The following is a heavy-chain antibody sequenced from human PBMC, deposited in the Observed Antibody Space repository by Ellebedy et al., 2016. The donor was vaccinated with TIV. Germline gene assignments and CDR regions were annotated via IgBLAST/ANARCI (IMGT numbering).Heavy chain of an antibody. CDR3: ARGSGWLENYFDY. Sequence: AASVKVSCKASGGTFSSYAISWVRQAPGQGLEWMGRIIPILGIANYAQKFQGRVTMTTDTSTSTAYMELRSLRSDDTAVYYCARGSGWLENYFDYWGQGTLVTVSS. CDR1: GGTFSSYA. V-gene: IGHV1-69*04. J-gene: IGHJ4*02. CDR2: IIPILGIA. D-gene: IGHD6-19*01.